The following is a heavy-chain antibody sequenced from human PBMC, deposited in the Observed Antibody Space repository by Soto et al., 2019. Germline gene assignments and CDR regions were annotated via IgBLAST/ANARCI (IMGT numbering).Heavy chain of an antibody. CDR1: GGSISSSSYY. CDR2: IYYSGST. V-gene: IGHV4-39*01. J-gene: IGHJ6*03. CDR3: ARHRVPSNYHLSYYYYYYMDV. Sequence: PSETLSLTCTVSGGSISSSSYYWGWIRQPPGKGLEWIGSIYYSGSTYYNPSLESRVTISVDTSKNQFSLKLSSVTAADTAVYYCARHRVPSNYHLSYYYYYYMDVWGKGTTVTVSS. D-gene: IGHD4-4*01.